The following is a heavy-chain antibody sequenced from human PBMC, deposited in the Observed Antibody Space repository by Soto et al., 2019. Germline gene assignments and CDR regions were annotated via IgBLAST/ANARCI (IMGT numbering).Heavy chain of an antibody. V-gene: IGHV3-74*01. D-gene: IGHD3-9*01. CDR1: GFTFSIYW. CDR2: INSDGSST. Sequence: GGSLRLSCPASGFTFSIYWMHWVRQAHGKGLVWVSRINSDGSSTSYANSVKGRFTISRDNDKNPLYLQINSLRAEQTAVYYLARETTVYGLVIIFDNCGQASLAAASS. J-gene: IGHJ4*02. CDR3: ARETTVYGLVIIFDN.